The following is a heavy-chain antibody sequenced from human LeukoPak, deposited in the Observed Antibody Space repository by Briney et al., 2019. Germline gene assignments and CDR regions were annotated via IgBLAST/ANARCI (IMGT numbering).Heavy chain of an antibody. CDR1: GYTFTSYG. Sequence: ASVKVSRKASGYTFTSYGISWVRQAPGQGLEWMGWISAYNGNTNYAQKLQGRVTMTTDTSTSTAYMELRSLRSDDTAVYYCARLAPVGWYGGSPGVWGQGTLVTVSS. V-gene: IGHV1-18*01. CDR3: ARLAPVGWYGGSPGV. J-gene: IGHJ4*02. D-gene: IGHD6-19*01. CDR2: ISAYNGNT.